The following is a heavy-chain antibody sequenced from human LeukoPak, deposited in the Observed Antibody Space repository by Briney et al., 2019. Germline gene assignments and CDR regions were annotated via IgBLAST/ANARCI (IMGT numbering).Heavy chain of an antibody. V-gene: IGHV4-34*01. D-gene: IGHD3-3*01. CDR3: ATLAGITIFGDTFDY. J-gene: IGHJ4*02. CDR1: GGSFSGYY. CDR2: VNHSGST. Sequence: PSETLSLTCAVFGGSFSGYYWSWIRQPPGKGLEWIGEVNHSGSTNYNPSLKSRVTISIDTSKNQFSLKLSSVTAADTAVYYCATLAGITIFGDTFDYWGQGALVTVSS.